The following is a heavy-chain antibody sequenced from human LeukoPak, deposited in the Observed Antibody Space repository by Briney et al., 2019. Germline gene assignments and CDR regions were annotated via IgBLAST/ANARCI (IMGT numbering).Heavy chain of an antibody. D-gene: IGHD3/OR15-3a*01. CDR3: ARQTGSGLFILP. J-gene: IGHJ4*02. Sequence: SETLSLTCTVSGVSISSSNSYWGWIRQPPGKGLEWIGSIYYSGNTYYNASLKSQVSISIDTSKNQFSLRLTSVTAADTAVYYCARQTGSGLFILPGGQETLVTVSS. V-gene: IGHV4-39*01. CDR1: GVSISSSNSY. CDR2: IYYSGNT.